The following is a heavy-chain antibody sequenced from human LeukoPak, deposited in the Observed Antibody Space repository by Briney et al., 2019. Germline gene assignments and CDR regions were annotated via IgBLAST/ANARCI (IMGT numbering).Heavy chain of an antibody. CDR1: EFSFSTYS. V-gene: IGHV3-21*01. Sequence: PGGSLRLSCAASEFSFSTYSMNWVRQAPGKGLEWVSSISSSSSYIYYADSVKGRFTISRDNAKNSLYLQMNSLRAEDTAVYYCARNWDYGSGTSYYYYYYMDVWGKGTTVTISS. D-gene: IGHD3-10*01. CDR2: ISSSSSYI. CDR3: ARNWDYGSGTSYYYYYYMDV. J-gene: IGHJ6*03.